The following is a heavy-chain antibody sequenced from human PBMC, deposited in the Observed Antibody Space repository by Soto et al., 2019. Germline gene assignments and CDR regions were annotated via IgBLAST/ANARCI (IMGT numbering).Heavy chain of an antibody. CDR2: ISSSGSTI. J-gene: IGHJ6*02. CDR3: ARVDGYCSSTSCYRNYYYGMDV. Sequence: PVGSLRLSCAASGFTFSDYYMSWIRQAPGKGLEWVSYISSSGSTIYYADSVKGRFTISRDNAKNSLYLQMNSLRAEDTAVYYCARVDGYCSSTSCYRNYYYGMDVWGQGTTVTVSS. CDR1: GFTFSDYY. D-gene: IGHD2-2*02. V-gene: IGHV3-11*01.